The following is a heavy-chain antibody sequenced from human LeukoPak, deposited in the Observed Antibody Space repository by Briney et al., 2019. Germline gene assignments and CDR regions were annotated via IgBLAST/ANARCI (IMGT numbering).Heavy chain of an antibody. CDR1: GGSISSNNR. CDR2: IYHSGNT. V-gene: IGHV4-4*02. CDR3: ARGEEHGSGTVHFDY. D-gene: IGHD3-10*01. Sequence: SGTLSLICGVSGGSISSNNRWSWVRQSPGRGLEWIGEIYHSGNTNYNPSLKSRVTMSVDISQNQFSLKLSSVTAADTAVYYCARGEEHGSGTVHFDYWGQGTLVTVSS. J-gene: IGHJ4*02.